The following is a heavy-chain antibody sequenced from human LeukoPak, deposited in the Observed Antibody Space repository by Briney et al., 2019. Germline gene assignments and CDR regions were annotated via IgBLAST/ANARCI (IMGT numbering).Heavy chain of an antibody. J-gene: IGHJ5*02. V-gene: IGHV4-59*01. Sequence: SETLSLTCTASGGSITSSYWSWIRQSPGKGLEWIGYIHYTGSTNYNPSLKSRVTMLIDTSKNQFSLKLSSVTAADTAVYYCARGRYSAGDNWFDPWGQGILVTVSS. CDR3: ARGRYSAGDNWFDP. CDR1: GGSITSSY. D-gene: IGHD3-9*01. CDR2: IHYTGST.